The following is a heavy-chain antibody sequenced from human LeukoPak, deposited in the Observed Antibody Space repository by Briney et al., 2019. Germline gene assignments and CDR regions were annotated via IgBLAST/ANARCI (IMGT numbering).Heavy chain of an antibody. D-gene: IGHD6-13*01. V-gene: IGHV3-21*01. CDR3: AGWPIAAAPPVYYFDY. CDR2: ISSSTSHI. J-gene: IGHJ4*02. Sequence: KPGGSLRLSCAASGFTFSSYNMNWVRQAPGKGLEWVSSISSSTSHIYYADSVTGRFTISRDNAKNSLYLQMNSLRAEDTAVYYCAGWPIAAAPPVYYFDYWGQGTLVTVSS. CDR1: GFTFSSYN.